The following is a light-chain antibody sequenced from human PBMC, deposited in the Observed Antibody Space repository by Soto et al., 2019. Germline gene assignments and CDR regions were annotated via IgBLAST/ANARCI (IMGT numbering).Light chain of an antibody. Sequence: DIVMTQSPLSLPVTPGEPASISCRSSQSLLRSDGYNYLDWYLQKPGQSPQLLIYLGSTRAPGVPDRFTGSGSRTACTLTISRAEAEDIGVYYYMHALHIPPTFTFGPGTKVDLK. V-gene: IGKV2-28*01. CDR1: QSLLRSDGYNY. CDR3: MHALHIPPTFT. CDR2: LGS. J-gene: IGKJ3*01.